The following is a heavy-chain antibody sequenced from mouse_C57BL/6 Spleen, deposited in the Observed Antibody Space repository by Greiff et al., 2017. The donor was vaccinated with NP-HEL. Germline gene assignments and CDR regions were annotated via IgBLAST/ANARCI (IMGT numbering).Heavy chain of an antibody. V-gene: IGHV3-6*01. CDR3: ARGGGYYGSSYDDAMVY. D-gene: IGHD1-1*01. CDR1: GYSITSGYY. CDR2: ISYDGSN. J-gene: IGHJ4*01. Sequence: DVQLQESGPGLVKPSQSLSLTCSVTGYSITSGYYWNWIRQFPGNKLEWMGYISYDGSNNYNPSLKNRISITRDTSKNQFFLKLNSVTTEDTATYYCARGGGYYGSSYDDAMVYWGQGTSVTVSS.